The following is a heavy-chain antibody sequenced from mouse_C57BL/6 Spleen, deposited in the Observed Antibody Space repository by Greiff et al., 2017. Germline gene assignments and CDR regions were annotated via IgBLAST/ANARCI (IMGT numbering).Heavy chain of an antibody. V-gene: IGHV1-55*01. J-gene: IGHJ2*01. CDR3: ASNYGSSLYYFDY. Sequence: VQLQQPGAELVKPGASVKMSCKASGYTFTSYWITWVKQRPGQGLEWIGDIYPGSGSTNYNEKFKSKTTLTVDTSSTTAYLQRSSLTSEYSAVYDSASNYGSSLYYFDYWGQGTTLTVSS. CDR2: IYPGSGST. D-gene: IGHD1-1*01. CDR1: GYTFTSYW.